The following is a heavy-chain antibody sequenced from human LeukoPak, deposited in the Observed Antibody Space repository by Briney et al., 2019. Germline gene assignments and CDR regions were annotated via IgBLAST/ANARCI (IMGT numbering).Heavy chain of an antibody. CDR2: ICHGGNT. CDR3: ATSIAARRSYYYDMDV. J-gene: IGHJ6*03. Sequence: KPSETLSLTCTVSGYSISSGYYWCWIRPPPGKGLEGFGSICHGGNTYYTHSLKSRVTISVDTSKNKFSLKLNSVTAADTAVYYCATSIAARRSYYYDMDVWGKGTTVTVSS. CDR1: GYSISSGYY. D-gene: IGHD6-6*01. V-gene: IGHV4-38-2*02.